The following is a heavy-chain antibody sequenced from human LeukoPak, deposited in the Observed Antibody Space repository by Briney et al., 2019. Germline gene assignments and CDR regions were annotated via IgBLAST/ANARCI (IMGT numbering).Heavy chain of an antibody. D-gene: IGHD3-22*01. CDR3: AREYYYDSSGYYSTFDY. CDR2: INWNGGST. V-gene: IGHV3-20*04. CDR1: GFTFDDYG. Sequence: GGSLRLSCAASGFTFDDYGMSWVRQAPGKGLEWVSGINWNGGSTGYADSVKGRFTISRDNAKNSLYLQMNSLRAEDTALYYCAREYYYDSSGYYSTFDYWGQGTLVTVSS. J-gene: IGHJ4*02.